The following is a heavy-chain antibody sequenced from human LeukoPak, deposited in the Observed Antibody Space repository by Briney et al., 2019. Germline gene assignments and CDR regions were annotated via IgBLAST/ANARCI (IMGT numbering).Heavy chain of an antibody. Sequence: SETLSLTCAVSGYSISSGYYWGWIRQPPGKGLEWIGSIYHSGSTYYNPSLKSRVTISVDTSKNQFSLKLSSVSAADTAVYYCARHLRIRGVIIRLPYFDYWGQGTLVTVSS. D-gene: IGHD3-10*01. CDR2: IYHSGST. V-gene: IGHV4-38-2*01. CDR1: GYSISSGYY. CDR3: ARHLRIRGVIIRLPYFDY. J-gene: IGHJ4*02.